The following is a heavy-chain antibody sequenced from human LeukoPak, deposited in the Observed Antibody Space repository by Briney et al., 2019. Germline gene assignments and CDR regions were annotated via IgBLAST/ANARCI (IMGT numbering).Heavy chain of an antibody. Sequence: SQTLSLTCTVSGGSISSGGYYWSWIRQHPGKGLEWIGYIYYSGSTYYTPSLKSRVTISVDTSKNQFSLKLSSVTAADTAVYYCARSVEDYSNYAPYYFDYWGQGTLITVSS. CDR3: ARSVEDYSNYAPYYFDY. CDR2: IYYSGST. D-gene: IGHD4-11*01. CDR1: GGSISSGGYY. V-gene: IGHV4-31*03. J-gene: IGHJ4*02.